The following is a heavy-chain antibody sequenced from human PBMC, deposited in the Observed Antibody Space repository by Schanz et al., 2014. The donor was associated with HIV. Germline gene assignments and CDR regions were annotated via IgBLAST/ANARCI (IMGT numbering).Heavy chain of an antibody. CDR3: AKTSITLGMDV. CDR2: ISYDGSNK. J-gene: IGHJ6*02. Sequence: QVQLVESGGGVVQPGRSLRLSCAASGFTFSGYGMHWVRQAPGKGLEWVAVISYDGSNKYYADSVKGRSTISRVNSKNTLYLQMNSLRAEDTAIYYCAKTSITLGMDVWGQGTTVTVSS. D-gene: IGHD1-20*01. V-gene: IGHV3-30*18. CDR1: GFTFSGYG.